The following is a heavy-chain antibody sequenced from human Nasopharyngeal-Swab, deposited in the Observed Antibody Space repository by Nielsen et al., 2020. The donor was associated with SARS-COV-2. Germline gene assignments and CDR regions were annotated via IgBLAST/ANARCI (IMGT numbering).Heavy chain of an antibody. CDR2: IKQGGSEQ. CDR3: ARESVVTGMDDATDI. V-gene: IGHV3-7*04. J-gene: IGHJ3*02. Sequence: GESLKISCAASGFPFRNYYMTWVRQPPGKGLEWVANIKQGGSEQFYVDSVKGRFTISRDDAKNSVYLQMNSLRAEDPAVYYCARESVVTGMDDATDIWGQGTMVTVSS. CDR1: GFPFRNYY. D-gene: IGHD2-21*02.